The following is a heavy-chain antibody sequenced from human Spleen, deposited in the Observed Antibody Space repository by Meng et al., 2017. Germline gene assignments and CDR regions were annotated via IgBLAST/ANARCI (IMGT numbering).Heavy chain of an antibody. CDR2: IYHSGKT. CDR1: GFTFSNYV. V-gene: IGHV4-38-2*02. Sequence: ESLKISCAASGFTFSNYVMTWVRQAPGKGLEWIGTIYHSGKTYYNPSLESRVTISVDTSKNQFPLRLNSVTAADTAVYFCTREVNASPDIWGQGTMVTVSS. CDR3: TREVNASPDI. J-gene: IGHJ3*02. D-gene: IGHD4-11*01.